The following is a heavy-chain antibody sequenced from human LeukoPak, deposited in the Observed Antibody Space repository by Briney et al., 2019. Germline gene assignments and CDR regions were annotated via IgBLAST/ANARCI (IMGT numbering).Heavy chain of an antibody. CDR1: GFTLSTYA. J-gene: IGHJ4*02. D-gene: IGHD3-16*02. CDR3: AKDRRITFGGVIVPFDY. CDR2: TSSSDAGT. V-gene: IGHV3-23*01. Sequence: PGGSLRLSCAASGFTLSTYAMSWVRQTPGKGLDWVAATSSSDAGTYHADSVRGRFTISRDNSKNTLYLQMNSLRAEDTAVYYCAKDRRITFGGVIVPFDYWGQGTLVTVSS.